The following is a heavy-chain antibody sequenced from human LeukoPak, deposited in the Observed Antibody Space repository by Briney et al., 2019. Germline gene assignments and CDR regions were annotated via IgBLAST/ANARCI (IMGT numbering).Heavy chain of an antibody. CDR1: GFTFSSYS. J-gene: IGHJ3*02. CDR2: IRSKAYGGTT. Sequence: GGSLRLSCAASGFTFSSYSMNWVRQAPGKGLEWVGFIRSKAYGGTTEYAASVKGRFTISRDDSKSIAYLQMNSLKTEDTAVYYCTRGPEMVTTIASDAFDIWGQGTMVTVSS. V-gene: IGHV3-49*04. D-gene: IGHD5-12*01. CDR3: TRGPEMVTTIASDAFDI.